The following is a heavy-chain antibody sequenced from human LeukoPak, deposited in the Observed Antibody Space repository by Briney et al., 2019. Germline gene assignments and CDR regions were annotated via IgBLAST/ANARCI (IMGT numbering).Heavy chain of an antibody. Sequence: PSETLSLTCAVSGGSISSSNWWSWVRQPPGKGLEWIGEIYHSGSTNYNPSLKSRVTISVDKSKNQFSLKLSSVTAADTAVYYCARVRSDTAMASGYYYMDVWGKGTTVTISS. CDR3: ARVRSDTAMASGYYYMDV. V-gene: IGHV4-4*02. J-gene: IGHJ6*03. D-gene: IGHD5-18*01. CDR2: IYHSGST. CDR1: GGSISSSNW.